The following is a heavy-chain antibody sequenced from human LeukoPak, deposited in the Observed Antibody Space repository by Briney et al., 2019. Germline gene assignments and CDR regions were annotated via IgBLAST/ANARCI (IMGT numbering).Heavy chain of an antibody. D-gene: IGHD2-2*01. Sequence: SETLSLTCTVSGGSISSGSYYWSWIRQPAGKGLEWIGRIYTSGSTNYNPSLKSRVTISVDTSKNQFSLKLSSVTAADTAVYYCARVVYQLQGSVEYYMDVWGKGTTVTVSS. CDR2: IYTSGST. V-gene: IGHV4-61*02. CDR3: ARVVYQLQGSVEYYMDV. CDR1: GGSISSGSYY. J-gene: IGHJ6*03.